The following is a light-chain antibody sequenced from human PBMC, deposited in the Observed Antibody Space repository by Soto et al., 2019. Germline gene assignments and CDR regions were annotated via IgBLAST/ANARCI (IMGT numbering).Light chain of an antibody. CDR3: RSYAXSYTYV. CDR1: SSDVGGYNY. CDR2: DVS. J-gene: IGLJ1*01. V-gene: IGLV2-11*01. Sequence: QSALTQPRSVSGSPGQSVTISCTGTSSDVGGYNYVSWYQQHPGKAPKLMIYDVSKRPSGVPDRFSGSKSGNTASLTISGLQAEDEADYYCRSYAXSYTYVFGTGTKVTVL.